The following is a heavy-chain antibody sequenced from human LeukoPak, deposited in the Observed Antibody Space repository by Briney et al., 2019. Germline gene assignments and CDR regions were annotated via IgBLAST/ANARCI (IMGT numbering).Heavy chain of an antibody. D-gene: IGHD3-22*01. CDR2: ISGDGGST. CDR1: GFTFDDYA. Sequence: GGSLRLSCAASGFTFDDYAMHWVCQAPGKGLEWVSLISGDGGSTYYADSVKGRFTISRDNSKNSLYLQMNSLRTEDTALYYCAKAPPSPYYYDSSGHFEWGQGTLVTVSS. V-gene: IGHV3-43*02. CDR3: AKAPPSPYYYDSSGHFE. J-gene: IGHJ4*02.